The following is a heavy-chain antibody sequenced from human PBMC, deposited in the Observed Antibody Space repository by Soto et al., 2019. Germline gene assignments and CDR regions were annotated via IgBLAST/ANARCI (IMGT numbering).Heavy chain of an antibody. CDR1: GFTFSSYA. D-gene: IGHD3-9*01. V-gene: IGHV3-30-3*01. J-gene: IGHJ4*02. CDR2: ISYDGNNK. CDR3: ARDVDIVIGYIDF. Sequence: GGSLRLSCAAAGFTFSSYAIHWVRQAPGKGLDCVAVISYDGNNKYYTDSMKGRFSISRDNSKNTVSLEMKRLRPDDLAVYYCARDVDIVIGYIDFWGQGTLVTVSS.